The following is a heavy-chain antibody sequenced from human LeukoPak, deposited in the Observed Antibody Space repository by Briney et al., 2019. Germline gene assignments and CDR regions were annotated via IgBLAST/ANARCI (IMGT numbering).Heavy chain of an antibody. CDR3: ARHGKGSSNYYCMDV. V-gene: IGHV4-59*08. D-gene: IGHD6-6*01. CDR2: IYYSGST. Sequence: PSETLSLTCTVSGRSISSYYWLWIRQPPGKGLEWIGYIYYSGSTNYNPSPKSRVTISVDTSKNQFSLKLSSVTAADTAVYYCARHGKGSSNYYCMDVWGKGTTVTVSS. J-gene: IGHJ6*03. CDR1: GRSISSYY.